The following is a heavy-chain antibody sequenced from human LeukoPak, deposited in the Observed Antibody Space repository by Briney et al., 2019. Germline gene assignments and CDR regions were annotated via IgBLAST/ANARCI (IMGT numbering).Heavy chain of an antibody. CDR2: VFDSGGT. D-gene: IGHD6-13*01. J-gene: IGHJ4*02. CDR3: ARGYSSSWNYFDY. CDR1: GGSISNYW. Sequence: SETLSLTCIVSGGSISNYWWSWIRQPPGQGLEWIGYVFDSGGTNYNPSLKSRVTISVDTSKKQFSLKLSSVTAADTAVYYCARGYSSSWNYFDYWGQGTLVTVSS. V-gene: IGHV4-59*01.